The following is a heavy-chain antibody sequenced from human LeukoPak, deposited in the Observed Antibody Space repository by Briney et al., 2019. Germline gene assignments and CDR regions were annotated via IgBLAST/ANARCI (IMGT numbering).Heavy chain of an antibody. Sequence: GGSLRLSCAASGFTFSSYNMNWVRQAPGKGLEWVSSISSSSSYIYYADSVKGRFTISRDNAKNSLYLQMNSLRAEDTAVYYCARDLRGGYYYDSSGYFDYWGQGTLVTVSS. J-gene: IGHJ4*02. D-gene: IGHD3-22*01. V-gene: IGHV3-21*01. CDR1: GFTFSSYN. CDR3: ARDLRGGYYYDSSGYFDY. CDR2: ISSSSSYI.